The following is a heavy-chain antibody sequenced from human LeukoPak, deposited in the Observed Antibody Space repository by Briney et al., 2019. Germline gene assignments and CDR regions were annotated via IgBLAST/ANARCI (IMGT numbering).Heavy chain of an antibody. CDR2: INHSGST. Sequence: SETLSLTCAVYGVSFSGNYWNWIRQPPGKGLEWIGEINHSGSTSYNPSLKSRVTISGDTSKNQFSLKLSSVTAADTAVYYCARGGYYDSSGYPNPLDYWGQGTLVTVSS. D-gene: IGHD3-22*01. V-gene: IGHV4-34*01. CDR1: GVSFSGNY. J-gene: IGHJ4*02. CDR3: ARGGYYDSSGYPNPLDY.